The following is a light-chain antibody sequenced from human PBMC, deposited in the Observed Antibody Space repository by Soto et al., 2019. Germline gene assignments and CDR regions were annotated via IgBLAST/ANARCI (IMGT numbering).Light chain of an antibody. J-gene: IGKJ2*01. Sequence: EIVMTQSPATLSVSPGERATLSCRASQSVSSNLAWYQQKPGQAPMLLIYGASTSATGIPARFIGSGSGTEFTLALSSMQSEDCAVYYCQQYNNWPPYTFGQGTKLEIQ. CDR3: QQYNNWPPYT. V-gene: IGKV3-15*01. CDR2: GAS. CDR1: QSVSSN.